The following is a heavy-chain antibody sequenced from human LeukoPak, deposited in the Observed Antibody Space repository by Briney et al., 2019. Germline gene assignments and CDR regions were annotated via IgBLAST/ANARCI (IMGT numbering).Heavy chain of an antibody. D-gene: IGHD3-10*01. CDR3: TTAPMVRGAQGDY. CDR1: GFTFSSYG. V-gene: IGHV3-23*01. Sequence: GGSLRLSCAASGFTFSSYGMSWVRQAPGKGLEWVSTISGSGGSTYYADSVKGRFTISRDNSKNTLYLQMNSLKTEDTAVYYCTTAPMVRGAQGDYWGQRTLVTVSS. CDR2: ISGSGGST. J-gene: IGHJ4*02.